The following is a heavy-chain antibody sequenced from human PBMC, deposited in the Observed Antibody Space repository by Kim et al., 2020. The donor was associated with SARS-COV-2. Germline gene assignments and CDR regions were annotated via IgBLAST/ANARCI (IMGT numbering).Heavy chain of an antibody. CDR3: AWGRGSKQGLSRVRFDP. CDR2: MNPNSGNT. V-gene: IGHV1-8*01. CDR1: GYTFTSYD. Sequence: ASVKVSCKASGYTFTSYDINWVRQATGQGLEWMGWMNPNSGNTGYAKKFQGRVTMTRNTSISTAYMELSSLRSEDTAVYYCAWGRGSKQGLSRVRFDPWGQGAPVTVSS. J-gene: IGHJ5*02. D-gene: IGHD6-19*01.